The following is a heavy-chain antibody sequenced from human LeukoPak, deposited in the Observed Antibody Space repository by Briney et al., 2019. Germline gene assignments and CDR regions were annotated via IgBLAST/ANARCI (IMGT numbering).Heavy chain of an antibody. D-gene: IGHD3-22*01. CDR3: AGRITMIVVGAFDY. J-gene: IGHJ4*02. CDR2: IYTTGST. V-gene: IGHV4-61*02. CDR1: GASIDSGSYF. Sequence: SETLSLTCTVSGASIDSGSYFWTWIRQPAGKPLEWIGRIYTTGSTNYSPSFKSRVTISLDTSKSQFSLKLNFVTAADTAVYYCAGRITMIVVGAFDYWGQGTLVTVSS.